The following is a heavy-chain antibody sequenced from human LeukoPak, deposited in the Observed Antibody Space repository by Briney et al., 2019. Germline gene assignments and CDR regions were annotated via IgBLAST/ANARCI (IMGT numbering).Heavy chain of an antibody. J-gene: IGHJ4*02. CDR3: AKQYVDC. CDR2: ISGSGGST. V-gene: IGHV3-23*01. Sequence: GGSLRLSCAASGFTFSSYAMSWVRQAPGKGLEWVSAISGSGGSTYYADSVKGRFTIFRDDSHNTLYLQMSSLKAEDTAVYFCAKQYVDCWGQGNLVTVSS. CDR1: GFTFSSYA.